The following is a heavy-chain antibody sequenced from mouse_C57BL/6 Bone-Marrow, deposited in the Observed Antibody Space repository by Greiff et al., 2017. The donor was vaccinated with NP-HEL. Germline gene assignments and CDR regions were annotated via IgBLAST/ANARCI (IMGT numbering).Heavy chain of an antibody. D-gene: IGHD1-1*01. CDR1: GYTFTSYW. CDR3: TPYYYGSRGDY. Sequence: VQLQQSGTVLARPGASVKMSCTTSGYTFTSYWMHWVKQRPGQGLEWIGAIYPGNSDTSYNQKFKGKAKLTAVTSVSTAYMELSSLTNEDSAVYYCTPYYYGSRGDYWGQGTTLTVSS. J-gene: IGHJ2*01. CDR2: IYPGNSDT. V-gene: IGHV1-5*01.